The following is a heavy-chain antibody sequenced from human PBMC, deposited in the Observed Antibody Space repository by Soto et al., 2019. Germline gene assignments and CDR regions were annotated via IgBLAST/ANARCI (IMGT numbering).Heavy chain of an antibody. V-gene: IGHV3-33*01. D-gene: IGHD6-19*01. CDR3: ARDLVRAVDGTGDWFDP. J-gene: IGHJ5*02. CDR2: IWYDGSNK. CDR1: GFTFSSYG. Sequence: SLKLSFAAPGFTFSSYGMHWVRQAPGKGLEGVAVIWYDGSNKYYADSVKGRFTITRDNSKNTLYLQMNSLRAEDTAVYYCARDLVRAVDGTGDWFDPWGQGTLVTVSS.